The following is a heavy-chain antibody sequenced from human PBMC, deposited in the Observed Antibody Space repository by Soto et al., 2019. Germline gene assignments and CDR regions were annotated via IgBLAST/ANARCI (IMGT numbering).Heavy chain of an antibody. CDR2: IYSGGST. CDR1: GFTVSSNY. Sequence: GGSLRLSCAASGFTVSSNYMSWVRQAPGKGLEWVSVIYSGGSTYYADSVKGRFTISRHNSKNTLYLQMNSLRAEDTAVYYCASTARARNSSGWYGGWEPIRYYYYYMDVWGKGTTVTVSS. CDR3: ASTARARNSSGWYGGWEPIRYYYYYMDV. V-gene: IGHV3-53*04. J-gene: IGHJ6*03. D-gene: IGHD6-19*01.